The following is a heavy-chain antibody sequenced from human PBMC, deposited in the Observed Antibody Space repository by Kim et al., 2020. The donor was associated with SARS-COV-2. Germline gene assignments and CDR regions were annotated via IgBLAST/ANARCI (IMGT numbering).Heavy chain of an antibody. J-gene: IGHJ4*02. Sequence: AVSVKSRITLNSDTSKNQFSLHLNSVTPEDTAVYYCARGGGGNWNPPLDYWGQGTLVTVSS. V-gene: IGHV6-1*01. CDR3: ARGGGGNWNPPLDY. D-gene: IGHD1-20*01.